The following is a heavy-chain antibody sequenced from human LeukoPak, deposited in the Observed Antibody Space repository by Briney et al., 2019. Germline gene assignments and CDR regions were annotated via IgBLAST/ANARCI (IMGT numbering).Heavy chain of an antibody. Sequence: ASVKVSCKASGYAFTSSDINWVRQATGQGLEWVGWMSPNSGNTGSAQKFQGRVSMTRDTSISTAYMELSSLRSEDTAIYYCARAAGDLDYWGQGTLVTVSS. CDR2: MSPNSGNT. CDR1: GYAFTSSD. CDR3: ARAAGDLDY. J-gene: IGHJ4*02. V-gene: IGHV1-8*01.